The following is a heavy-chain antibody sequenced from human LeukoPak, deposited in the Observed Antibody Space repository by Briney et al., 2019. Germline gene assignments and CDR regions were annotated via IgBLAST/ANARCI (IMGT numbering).Heavy chain of an antibody. V-gene: IGHV4-61*02. J-gene: IGHJ4*02. CDR2: IYTSGST. Sequence: SETLSLTCTVSGGSISSGSYYWSWIRQPAGKGLEWIGRIYTSGSTNYNPSLKSRVTISVDTSKNQSSLKLSSVTAADTAVYYCAREIYPATFDYWGQGTLVTVSS. CDR3: AREIYPATFDY. CDR1: GGSISSGSYY. D-gene: IGHD2-15*01.